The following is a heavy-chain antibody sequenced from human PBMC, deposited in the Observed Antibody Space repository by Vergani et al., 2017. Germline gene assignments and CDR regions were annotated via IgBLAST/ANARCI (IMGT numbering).Heavy chain of an antibody. V-gene: IGHV5-51*01. CDR1: GYSFTSYW. D-gene: IGHD2-2*01. CDR3: ERHGPRGSSKKDYYYYYGMDV. Sequence: EVQLVQSGAEVKKPGESLKISCKGSGYSFTSYWIGWVRQMPGKGLEWMGIIYPGDSDTRYSPSFQGQVTISADKSISTAYLQWSSLKASATAMYYCERHGPRGSSKKDYYYYYGMDVWGQGTTVTVSS. CDR2: IYPGDSDT. J-gene: IGHJ6*02.